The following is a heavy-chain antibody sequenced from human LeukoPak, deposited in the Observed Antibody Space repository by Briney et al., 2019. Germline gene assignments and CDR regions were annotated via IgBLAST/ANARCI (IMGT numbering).Heavy chain of an antibody. CDR1: GFTFSNYA. Sequence: GGSLRLSCAASGFTFSNYAMSWVRQAPGKGLEWVSTISGSGGSTFYPDSVKGRFTISRDNSKNTLYLQMNSLRAEDTAVYYCAKDQASSGFYFHYWGQGTLVTFAS. CDR3: AKDQASSGFYFHY. V-gene: IGHV3-23*01. J-gene: IGHJ4*02. D-gene: IGHD3-22*01. CDR2: ISGSGGST.